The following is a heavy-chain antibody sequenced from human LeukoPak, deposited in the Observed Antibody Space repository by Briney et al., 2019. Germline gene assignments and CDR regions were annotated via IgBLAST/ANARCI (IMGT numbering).Heavy chain of an antibody. D-gene: IGHD3-10*01. CDR3: ARDSSYYGSGSYYRDDY. V-gene: IGHV1-69*04. J-gene: IGHJ4*02. CDR2: IIPILGIA. Sequence: RASVKVSCKASGGTFSSYAISWVRQAPGQGLEWMGRIIPILGIANYAQKFQGRVTITTDKSTSTAYMELSSLRPEDTAVYYCARDSSYYGSGSYYRDDYWGQGTLVTVSS. CDR1: GGTFSSYA.